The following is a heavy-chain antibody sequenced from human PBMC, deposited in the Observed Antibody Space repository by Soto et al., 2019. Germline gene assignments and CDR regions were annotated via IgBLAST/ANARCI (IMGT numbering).Heavy chain of an antibody. D-gene: IGHD3-22*01. Sequence: SSVKVSRLASGWLFRSYPINSLRQAPAQALEWMGVIMPVFQTAYYPQRLQDRVTITADESTNTAYMELSSLRAEDTAIYYCARGGSGYTWFNEFWGQGTLVTVSS. CDR1: GWLFRSYP. CDR3: ARGGSGYTWFNEF. V-gene: IGHV1-69*13. J-gene: IGHJ4*02. CDR2: IMPVFQTA.